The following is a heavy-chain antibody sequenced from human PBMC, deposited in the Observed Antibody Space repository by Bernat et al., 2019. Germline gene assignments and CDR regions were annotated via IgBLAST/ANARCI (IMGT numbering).Heavy chain of an antibody. CDR1: GGSFSGYY. D-gene: IGHD3-10*01. V-gene: IGHV4-34*01. CDR2: INHSGST. CDR3: ARGRYYGSGSYGY. Sequence: QVQLQQWGAGLLKPSATLSLTCAVYGGSFSGYYWSWIRQPPGKGLEWIGEINHSGSTNYNPSLKSRVTISVDTSKNQFSLKLNSVTAADTAVYYCARGRYYGSGSYGYWGQGTLVTVSS. J-gene: IGHJ4*02.